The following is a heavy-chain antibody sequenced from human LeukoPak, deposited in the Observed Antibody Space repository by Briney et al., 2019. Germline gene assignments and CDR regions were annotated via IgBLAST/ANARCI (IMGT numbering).Heavy chain of an antibody. J-gene: IGHJ6*02. CDR3: AKDLRIAANYYYYGMDV. Sequence: TGGSLRLSCAASGFTFSSYGMHWVRQAPGKGLEWVAVISYDGSNKYYADSVKGRFTISSDNSKNTLYLQMNSLRAEDTAVYYCAKDLRIAANYYYYGMDVWGQGTTVTVSS. CDR2: ISYDGSNK. D-gene: IGHD6-6*01. V-gene: IGHV3-30*18. CDR1: GFTFSSYG.